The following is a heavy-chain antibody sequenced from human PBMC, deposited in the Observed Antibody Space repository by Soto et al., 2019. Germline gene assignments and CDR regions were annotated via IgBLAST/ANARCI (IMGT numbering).Heavy chain of an antibody. D-gene: IGHD7-27*01. CDR3: VRDVLGP. CDR2: VSSSSTYI. J-gene: IGHJ5*02. Sequence: GGSLRLSCAASGFTFSTYSMNWVRQAPGKGLEWVSSVSSSSTYIYYADSVKGRFTISRDNAKNSLYLQMNSLRAEDTAIYYCVRDVLGPWGQGTQVTVSS. V-gene: IGHV3-21*04. CDR1: GFTFSTYS.